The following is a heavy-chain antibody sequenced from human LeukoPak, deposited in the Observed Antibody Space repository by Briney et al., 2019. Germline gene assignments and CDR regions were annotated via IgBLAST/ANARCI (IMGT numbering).Heavy chain of an antibody. Sequence: SETLSLTCTVSGGSVSSGSYYWSWIRQPPGKGLEWIGYIYYSGSTNYSPSLKSRVTISVDTSKNQFSLKLSSVTAADTAVHYCARGRFDYGGYFDYWGQGTLVTVSS. D-gene: IGHD4-23*01. V-gene: IGHV4-61*01. J-gene: IGHJ4*02. CDR2: IYYSGST. CDR1: GGSVSSGSYY. CDR3: ARGRFDYGGYFDY.